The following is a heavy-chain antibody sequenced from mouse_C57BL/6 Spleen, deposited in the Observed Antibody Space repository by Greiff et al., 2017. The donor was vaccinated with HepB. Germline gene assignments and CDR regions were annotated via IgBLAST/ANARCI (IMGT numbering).Heavy chain of an antibody. D-gene: IGHD2-3*01. CDR2: IYPSDSET. Sequence: VQLQQPGAELVRPGSSVKLSCKASGYTFTSYWMDWVKQRPGQGLEWIGNIYPSDSETHYNQKFKDKATLTVDKSSSTAYMQLSSLTSEDSAVYYCARQGWFYFDYWGQGTTLTVSS. CDR3: ARQGWFYFDY. V-gene: IGHV1-61*01. CDR1: GYTFTSYW. J-gene: IGHJ2*01.